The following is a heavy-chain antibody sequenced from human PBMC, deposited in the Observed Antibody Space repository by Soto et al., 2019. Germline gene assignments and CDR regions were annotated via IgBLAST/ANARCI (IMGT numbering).Heavy chain of an antibody. Sequence: GGSLRLSCAASGFTFSSYSMNWVRQAPGKGLEWVSSISSSSSYIYYADSVKGRFTISRDNAKNSLYLQMNSLRAEDTAVYYCARSNSTLYYDFWSGYYKSDYYYYYMDVWGKGTTVTVSS. CDR3: ARSNSTLYYDFWSGYYKSDYYYYYMDV. CDR1: GFTFSSYS. J-gene: IGHJ6*03. V-gene: IGHV3-21*01. CDR2: ISSSSSYI. D-gene: IGHD3-3*01.